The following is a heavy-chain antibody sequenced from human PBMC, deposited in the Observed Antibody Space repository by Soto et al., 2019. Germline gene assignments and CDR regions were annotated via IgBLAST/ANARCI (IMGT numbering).Heavy chain of an antibody. CDR3: ARHIGVPGTRGFDY. Sequence: QVQLQESGPGLVKPSGTLSLTCAVSGASISDNNWWSWVRQPPGKGLEWIGEIYHSGTANYSPSLNSRVTISLDNSTNQISLQLSSVTAADSAVYYCARHIGVPGTRGFDYWGQGTLVTVSS. V-gene: IGHV4-4*02. J-gene: IGHJ4*02. CDR1: GASISDNNW. CDR2: IYHSGTA. D-gene: IGHD6-19*01.